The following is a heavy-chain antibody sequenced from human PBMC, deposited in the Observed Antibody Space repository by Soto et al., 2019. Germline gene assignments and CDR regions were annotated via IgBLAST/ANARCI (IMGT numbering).Heavy chain of an antibody. D-gene: IGHD1-26*01. CDR3: ARRSGSSLFYGMDV. J-gene: IGHJ6*02. Sequence: GESLKISCKSYGYSFTTYWIAWVRQMPGKGLEWMGSIHPGESDTRYSPSFQGQVTISADRSITTAYLQWSSLKASDTAMYYCARRSGSSLFYGMDVWGQGTTVTVSS. CDR1: GYSFTTYW. CDR2: IHPGESDT. V-gene: IGHV5-51*01.